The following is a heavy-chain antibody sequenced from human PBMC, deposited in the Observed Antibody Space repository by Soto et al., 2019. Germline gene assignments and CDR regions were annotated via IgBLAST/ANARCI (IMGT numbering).Heavy chain of an antibody. CDR1: GGSISSSNYF. CDR2: IFYSGST. CDR3: ASPTLGAFDI. J-gene: IGHJ3*02. V-gene: IGHV4-39*01. D-gene: IGHD3-16*01. Sequence: SETLSLTCTISGGSISSSNYFWGWIRQPPGKGLEWIGSIFYSGSTSYNSSLKSRVTISVDTSKNQFSLRLSSVTAADTAVYYCASPTLGAFDIWGQGTMVTVSS.